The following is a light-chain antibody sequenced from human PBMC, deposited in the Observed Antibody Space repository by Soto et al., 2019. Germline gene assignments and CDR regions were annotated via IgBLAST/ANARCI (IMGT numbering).Light chain of an antibody. CDR2: GAS. J-gene: IGKJ1*01. CDR3: QHYGSSTWT. CDR1: QSVSSSY. Sequence: EIVLTQSPGTLSLSPGERATLSCRASQSVSSSYLAWYQQKPGQAPGLLIYGASSRATGIPDRFSGSGFGTDFTLTISRLEPEDFAVYYCQHYGSSTWTFGQGTKVDIK. V-gene: IGKV3-20*01.